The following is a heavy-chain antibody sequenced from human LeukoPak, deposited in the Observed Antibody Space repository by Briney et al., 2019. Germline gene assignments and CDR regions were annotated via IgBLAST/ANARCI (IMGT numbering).Heavy chain of an antibody. V-gene: IGHV3-7*05. Sequence: GGSLRLSCAASGFTFSRFWMNWVRQAPGRGLEWVANIDQSGGRNNYVDSVKGRFTISRDNAKNSLYLQMNSLRAEDTAVYYCAKDSYSKGDYWGQGTLVTVSS. CDR1: GFTFSRFW. D-gene: IGHD4-11*01. CDR2: IDQSGGRN. CDR3: AKDSYSKGDY. J-gene: IGHJ4*02.